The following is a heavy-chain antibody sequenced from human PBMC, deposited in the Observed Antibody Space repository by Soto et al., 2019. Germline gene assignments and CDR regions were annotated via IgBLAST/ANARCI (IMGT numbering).Heavy chain of an antibody. CDR3: ARERAVDYYHWFDP. J-gene: IGHJ5*02. CDR2: IWYDGHKE. D-gene: IGHD3-3*02. V-gene: IGHV3-33*01. CDR1: GFIFSNYG. Sequence: QVQLVESGGGVVQPEKSLRLSCAASGFIFSNYGMHWVRQAPGTGLEWVAVIWYDGHKEYYADSVKGRFIISRDNSRNTVYLQMNSLRAEDTAVYYCARERAVDYYHWFDPWGQGTPVTVSS.